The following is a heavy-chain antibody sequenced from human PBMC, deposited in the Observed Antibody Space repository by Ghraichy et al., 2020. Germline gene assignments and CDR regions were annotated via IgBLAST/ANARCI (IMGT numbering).Heavy chain of an antibody. CDR3: AKEGGTAMVTFAVDI. CDR2: ISYDGSNK. Sequence: GGSLRLSCAASGFTFSSYGMHWVRQAPGKGLEWVAVISYDGSNKYYADSVKGRFTISRDNSKNTLYLQMNSLRAEDTAVYYCAKEGGTAMVTFAVDIWGQGTMVTVSS. J-gene: IGHJ3*02. CDR1: GFTFSSYG. D-gene: IGHD5-18*01. V-gene: IGHV3-30*18.